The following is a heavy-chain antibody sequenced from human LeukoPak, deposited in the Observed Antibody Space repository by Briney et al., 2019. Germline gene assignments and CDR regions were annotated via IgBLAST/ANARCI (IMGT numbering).Heavy chain of an antibody. CDR3: AKEEIAAAGTNYYYYMDV. Sequence: GGSLRLSCAASGFTFDDYAMHWVRQVAGKGLEWVSLISWDGGSTYYADSVKGRFTISRDNSKNSLYLLMNSLRAEDTALYYCAKEEIAAAGTNYYYYMDVWGKGTTVTVCS. D-gene: IGHD6-13*01. J-gene: IGHJ6*03. CDR2: ISWDGGST. V-gene: IGHV3-43D*03. CDR1: GFTFDDYA.